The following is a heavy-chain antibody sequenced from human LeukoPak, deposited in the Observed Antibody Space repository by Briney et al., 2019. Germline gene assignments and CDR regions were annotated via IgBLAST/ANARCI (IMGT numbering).Heavy chain of an antibody. D-gene: IGHD5-18*01. CDR2: IYYSGYT. CDR3: ARVSSGYSYGPIDY. J-gene: IGHJ4*02. V-gene: IGHV4-59*13. Sequence: PSETLSLTCTVSGDSISGYYWSWIRQPPGKGLEGIAYIYYSGYTDFNPSLKSRVTISVDTSKNQFSLKLSSVTAADTAVYYCARVSSGYSYGPIDYWGQGTLVTVSS. CDR1: GDSISGYY.